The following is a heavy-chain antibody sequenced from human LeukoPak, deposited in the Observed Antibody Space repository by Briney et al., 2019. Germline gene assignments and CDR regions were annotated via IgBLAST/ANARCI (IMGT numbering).Heavy chain of an antibody. D-gene: IGHD5-12*01. J-gene: IGHJ4*02. V-gene: IGHV3-7*03. CDR3: ARGGMRGYSGYGYFDY. CDR2: IKEDGSEK. Sequence: PGGSLRLSCGASGFTFSTCWMSWVRQAPGKGPEWVANIKEDGSEKYYVDSVRGRFTISRDNAKNSLFLQMNSLRAEDTAVYYCARGGMRGYSGYGYFDYWGQGTLVTVSS. CDR1: GFTFSTCW.